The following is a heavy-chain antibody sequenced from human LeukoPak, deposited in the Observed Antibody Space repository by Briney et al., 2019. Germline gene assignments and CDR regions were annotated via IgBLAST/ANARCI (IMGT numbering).Heavy chain of an antibody. V-gene: IGHV3-23*01. CDR2: ISGSGGST. D-gene: IGHD6-19*01. CDR3: AKTYSSGWYGDY. CDR1: GFTFSSYA. J-gene: IGHJ4*02. Sequence: GGSLRLSCAASGFTFSSYAMSWVRQAPGKGLEWVSAISGSGGSTYYADSVKGRFTISRDNSKNTLYLQMNSLRAEDKAVYYCAKTYSSGWYGDYWGQGTLVTVSS.